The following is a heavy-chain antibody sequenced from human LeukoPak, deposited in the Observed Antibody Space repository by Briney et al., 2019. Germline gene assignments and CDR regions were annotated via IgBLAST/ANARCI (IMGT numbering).Heavy chain of an antibody. V-gene: IGHV4-34*01. J-gene: IGHJ5*02. CDR3: ARVQVNWFDP. Sequence: PSETLSLTCAVYGGSFSGYYWSWIRQPPGKGLEWIGEINHSGSTNYNPSLKSRVTISVDTSKNQFSLKLSSVTAADTAVYYCARVQVNWFDPWGQGTLVTVSS. CDR1: GGSFSGYY. CDR2: INHSGST.